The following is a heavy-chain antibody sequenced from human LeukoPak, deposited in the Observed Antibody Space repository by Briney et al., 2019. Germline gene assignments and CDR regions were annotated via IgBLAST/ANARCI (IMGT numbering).Heavy chain of an antibody. Sequence: GGSLRLSCAPSGFSFSNYNINWVRQAPGKGLEWVSSISISSSYIYYADSVKGRFTISRDNAKDSLYLQMNSLRAEDTAVYYCARGRYDVLVGYQPPYYDYWGQGTLVTVSS. CDR2: ISISSSYI. D-gene: IGHD3-9*01. CDR3: ARGRYDVLVGYQPPYYDY. CDR1: GFSFSNYN. V-gene: IGHV3-21*01. J-gene: IGHJ4*02.